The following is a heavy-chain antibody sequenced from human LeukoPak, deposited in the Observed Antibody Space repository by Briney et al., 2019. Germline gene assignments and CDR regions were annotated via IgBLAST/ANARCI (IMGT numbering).Heavy chain of an antibody. CDR2: IYSGGST. D-gene: IGHD2-15*01. CDR1: GFTVSSTY. J-gene: IGHJ6*02. Sequence: GGSLRLSCAASGFTVSSTYMSWVRQAPGKGLEWVSVIYSGGSTYYADSVKGRFTISRDNSKNTLYLQMNSLRTEDTALYYCAKERVVVVVSSFDFYYGMDVWGRGTTVTVSS. CDR3: AKERVVVVVSSFDFYYGMDV. V-gene: IGHV3-66*01.